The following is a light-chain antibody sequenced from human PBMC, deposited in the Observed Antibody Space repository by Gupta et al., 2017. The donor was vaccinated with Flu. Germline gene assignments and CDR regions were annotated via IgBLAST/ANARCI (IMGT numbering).Light chain of an antibody. CDR2: DAS. CDR3: LQYDKLPRT. V-gene: IGKV1-33*01. J-gene: IGKJ4*01. CDR1: QDISFY. Sequence: DIQMTQSPPSLSASVGDRVTITCQASQDISFYLNWYQQKPGESPNRLIYDASNLETGVPPRFSGSGSGTDFTFTISRLQAEDLGAYYCLQYDKLPRTFGGGTKVEIK.